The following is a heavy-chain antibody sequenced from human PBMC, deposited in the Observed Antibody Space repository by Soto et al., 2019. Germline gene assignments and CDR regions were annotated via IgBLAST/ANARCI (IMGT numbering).Heavy chain of an antibody. Sequence: LKISCKGSGYSFTSYWIGWVRQMPGKGLEWMGIIYPGDSDTRYSPSFQGQVTISADKSISTAYLQWSSLKASDTAMYYCARHGRYYYYGMDVWGQGTTVTVSS. V-gene: IGHV5-51*01. J-gene: IGHJ6*02. CDR2: IYPGDSDT. CDR1: GYSFTSYW. D-gene: IGHD1-26*01. CDR3: ARHGRYYYYGMDV.